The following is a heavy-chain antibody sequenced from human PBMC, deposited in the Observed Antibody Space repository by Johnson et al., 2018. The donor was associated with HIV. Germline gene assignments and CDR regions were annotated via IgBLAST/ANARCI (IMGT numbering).Heavy chain of an antibody. D-gene: IGHD5-24*01. J-gene: IGHJ3*01. V-gene: IGHV3-30-3*01. CDR3: ARDGDEFGDGYNPTES. Sequence: QVHLVESGGGVVQPGRSLRLSCAASGFTFSSYAMHWVRQAPGKGLEWVAVISYDGSNKYYADSVKGRFTISRDNSKNTLYLQMNSLRAEDTAVYYCARDGDEFGDGYNPTESWGQGTMVTVSS. CDR2: ISYDGSNK. CDR1: GFTFSSYA.